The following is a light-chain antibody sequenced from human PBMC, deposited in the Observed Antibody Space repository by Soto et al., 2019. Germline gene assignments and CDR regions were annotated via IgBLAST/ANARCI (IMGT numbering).Light chain of an antibody. V-gene: IGKV3-11*01. Sequence: ETVLAQSPVTLSLSRGERATRCCRAGQSVSSDLAWYQQKPGQAPRLLIYDASNRATGIPARFSGSGSGTDFTLTISSLEPEDFAVYYCQQRSNWPRITFGQGTRLEIK. J-gene: IGKJ5*01. CDR2: DAS. CDR3: QQRSNWPRIT. CDR1: QSVSSD.